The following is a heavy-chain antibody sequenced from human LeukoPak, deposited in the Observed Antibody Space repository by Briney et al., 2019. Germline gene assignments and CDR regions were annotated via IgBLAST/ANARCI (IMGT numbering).Heavy chain of an antibody. CDR2: IYYSGST. V-gene: IGHV4-39*07. J-gene: IGHJ4*02. D-gene: IGHD1-26*01. CDR3: AGSGSYSDY. CDR1: GGSISSSSYY. Sequence: SETLSLTCTVSGGSISSSSYYWGWIRQPPGKGLEWIGSIYYSGSTYYNPSLKSRVTISVDTSKNRFSLKLSSVTAADTAVYYCAGSGSYSDYWGQGTLVTVSS.